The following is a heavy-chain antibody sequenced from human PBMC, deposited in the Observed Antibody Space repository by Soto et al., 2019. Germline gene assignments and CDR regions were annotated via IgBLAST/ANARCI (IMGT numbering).Heavy chain of an antibody. D-gene: IGHD6-13*01. V-gene: IGHV3-21*01. CDR2: ISSSSSYI. CDR1: GFTFSSYS. Sequence: PGGSLRLSCAASGFTFSSYSMNWVRQAPGKGLEWVSSISSSSSYIYYADSVKGRFTISRDNAKNSLYLQMNSLRAEDTAVYYCARDPGIAAAGTRRWFDPWGQGTLVTVSS. CDR3: ARDPGIAAAGTRRWFDP. J-gene: IGHJ5*02.